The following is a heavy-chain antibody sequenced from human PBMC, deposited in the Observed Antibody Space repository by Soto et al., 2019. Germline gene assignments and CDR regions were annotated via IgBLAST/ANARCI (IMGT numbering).Heavy chain of an antibody. V-gene: IGHV4-4*02. Sequence: QVQLQESGPGLVKPSGTLSLTCAVSSGSVFSSNWWSWVRLPPGKGLEWIGETRNSGGANYNPSLKRRVTITVDRSRNHICLELSSVTAADTAVYYCASHLVMAGTRGFDHWGLGTLVTVSS. D-gene: IGHD6-19*01. CDR1: SGSVFSSNW. J-gene: IGHJ4*02. CDR2: TRNSGGA. CDR3: ASHLVMAGTRGFDH.